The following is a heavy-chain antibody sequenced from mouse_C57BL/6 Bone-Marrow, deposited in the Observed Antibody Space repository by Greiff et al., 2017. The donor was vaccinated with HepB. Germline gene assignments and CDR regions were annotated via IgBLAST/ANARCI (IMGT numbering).Heavy chain of an antibody. CDR2: ISNGGGST. J-gene: IGHJ4*01. V-gene: IGHV5-12*01. CDR3: ARHDLTGTGAMDY. D-gene: IGHD4-1*01. Sequence: EVMLVESGGGLVQPGGSLKLSCAASGFTFSDYYMYWVRQTPEKRLEWVAYISNGGGSTYYPDTVKGRFTISRDNAKNTLYLQMSRLKSEDTAMYYCARHDLTGTGAMDYWGQGTSVTVSS. CDR1: GFTFSDYY.